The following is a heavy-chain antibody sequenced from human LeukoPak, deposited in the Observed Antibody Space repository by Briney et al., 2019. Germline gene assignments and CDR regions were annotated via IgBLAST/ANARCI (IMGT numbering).Heavy chain of an antibody. CDR3: AKGRESEQWLVRPFDY. D-gene: IGHD6-19*01. Sequence: PGGSLRLSCAAPGFTFNNYAMSWARQAPGKGLQWISAISSSGGGTYYADSVKGRFTISRENSKNTLYLQMNSLRAEDTAVYYCAKGRESEQWLVRPFDYWGQGTLVTVSS. J-gene: IGHJ4*02. CDR1: GFTFNNYA. CDR2: ISSSGGGT. V-gene: IGHV3-23*01.